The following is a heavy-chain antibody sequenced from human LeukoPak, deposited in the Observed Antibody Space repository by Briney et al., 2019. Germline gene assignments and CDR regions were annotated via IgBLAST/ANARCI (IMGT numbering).Heavy chain of an antibody. CDR2: ISNSDDST. Sequence: GSLRLSCAASGFAFSSYAMSWVRQAPGKGLEWVSTISNSDDSTYYADSVKGRFTISRDNSENTLYLQMNSLKTEDTAVYYCTRAGRGYWGQGTLVTVSS. D-gene: IGHD3-10*01. J-gene: IGHJ4*02. CDR3: TRAGRGY. V-gene: IGHV3-23*01. CDR1: GFAFSSYA.